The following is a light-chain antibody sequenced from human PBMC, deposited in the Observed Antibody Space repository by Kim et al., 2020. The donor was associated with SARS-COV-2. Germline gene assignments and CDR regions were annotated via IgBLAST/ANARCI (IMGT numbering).Light chain of an antibody. CDR2: WAS. Sequence: DIVMTQSPDSLAVSLGERATINCKSSQSVFHSSKNNNYLAWYQQKPGQPPKLLIYWASTRESGVPDRFSGSGSGTDFTLTISSLQAEDVAVYYCQQYYSIPRTFGQGAKVEI. CDR1: QSVFHSSKNNNY. CDR3: QQYYSIPRT. J-gene: IGKJ1*01. V-gene: IGKV4-1*01.